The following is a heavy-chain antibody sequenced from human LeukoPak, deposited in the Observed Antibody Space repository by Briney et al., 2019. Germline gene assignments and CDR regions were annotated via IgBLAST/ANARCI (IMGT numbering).Heavy chain of an antibody. J-gene: IGHJ5*02. CDR2: ISPYSGTT. CDR1: GYNFVSYG. CDR3: ARDPNYDFWSGSYTRWFDP. Sequence: ASVKVSCKASGYNFVSYGIDWVRQAPGQGLEWLGWISPYSGTTIYAQNLQSRVTMTTDISTSTAYMELGNLKSDDTAVYFCARDPNYDFWSGSYTRWFDPWGQGTLVTVSS. V-gene: IGHV1-18*04. D-gene: IGHD3-3*01.